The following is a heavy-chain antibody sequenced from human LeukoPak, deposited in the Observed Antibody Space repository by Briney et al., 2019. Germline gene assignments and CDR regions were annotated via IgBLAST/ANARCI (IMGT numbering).Heavy chain of an antibody. CDR3: ARVEGSGWNNWFDP. V-gene: IGHV1-18*01. J-gene: IGHJ5*02. D-gene: IGHD6-19*01. CDR1: GYXFTSYG. CDR2: ISAYNGNT. Sequence: ASVKVSCKASGYXFTSYGMSWVRQAPGQGLEWMGGISAYNGNTNYAQKLQGRVTMTTDTSTSTAYMELRSLRSDDTAVYYCARVEGSGWNNWFDPWGQGTLVTVSS.